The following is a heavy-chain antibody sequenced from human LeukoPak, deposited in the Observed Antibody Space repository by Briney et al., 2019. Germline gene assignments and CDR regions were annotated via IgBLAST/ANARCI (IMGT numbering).Heavy chain of an antibody. D-gene: IGHD5-12*01. J-gene: IGHJ5*02. CDR1: GYTFTSYG. V-gene: IGHV1-18*01. Sequence: ASVKVSCKASGYTFTSYGISWVRQAPGQGLEWMGWISAYNGNTNYAQKLQGRVTITRDTSASTAYMELSSLRSEDTAVYYCARGPLRSNWFDPWGQGTLVTVSS. CDR2: ISAYNGNT. CDR3: ARGPLRSNWFDP.